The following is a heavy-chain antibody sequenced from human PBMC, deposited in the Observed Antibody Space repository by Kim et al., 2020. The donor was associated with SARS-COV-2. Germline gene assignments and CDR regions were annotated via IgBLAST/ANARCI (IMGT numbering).Heavy chain of an antibody. CDR2: IYYSGST. Sequence: SETLSLTCTVSGGSISSYYWSWIRQPPGKGLEWIGYIYYSGSTNYNPSLKSRVTISVDTSKNQFSLKLSSVTAADTAVYYCARAIGDGYNSPDAFDIWGLGTMVTVSS. J-gene: IGHJ3*02. V-gene: IGHV4-59*01. D-gene: IGHD2-21*01. CDR1: GGSISSYY. CDR3: ARAIGDGYNSPDAFDI.